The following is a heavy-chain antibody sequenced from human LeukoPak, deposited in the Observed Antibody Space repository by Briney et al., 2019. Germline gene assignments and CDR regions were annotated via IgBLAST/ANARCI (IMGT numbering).Heavy chain of an antibody. CDR2: IRGSGGST. CDR1: RFTFSSYA. CDR3: AKAGYYDNHDAFDI. D-gene: IGHD3-22*01. J-gene: IGHJ3*02. V-gene: IGHV3-23*01. Sequence: GGSLRLSCAASRFTFSSYAMSWVRQAPGKGLEWVSTIRGSGGSTYYADSVQGWFTISRDNSKNTLYLQMNSLRAEDTAVYYCAKAGYYDNHDAFDIWGQGTMVTVSS.